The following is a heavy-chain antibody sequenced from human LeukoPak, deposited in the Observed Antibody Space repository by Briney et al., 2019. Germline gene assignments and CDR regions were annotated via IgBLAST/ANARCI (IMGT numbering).Heavy chain of an antibody. V-gene: IGHV4-34*01. CDR3: ARVSRYSSGWYDY. CDR1: GASFSGYY. D-gene: IGHD6-19*01. Sequence: PSETLSLTCAVYGASFSGYYWSWIRLPPGKGLEWIGEINHSGSTNYNPSLKSRVTISVDTSKNQFSLKLSSVTAADTAVYYCARVSRYSSGWYDYWGQGTLVTVSS. CDR2: INHSGST. J-gene: IGHJ4*02.